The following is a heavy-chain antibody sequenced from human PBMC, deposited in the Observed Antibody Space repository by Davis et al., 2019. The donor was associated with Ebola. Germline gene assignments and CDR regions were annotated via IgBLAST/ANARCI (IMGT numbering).Heavy chain of an antibody. CDR1: GFSLSQPRMG. V-gene: IGHV2-26*01. D-gene: IGHD3-3*01. CDR3: ARMASFDFWSSFWPGYHYYSDMDV. J-gene: IGHJ6*03. Sequence: SGPTLVKPTETLTLTCTVSGFSLSQPRMGVSWIRQPPGKALEWLAHIFWNDEQSYRTSLKSRLTISKDTSKSQVVLTMTNMDPVDTATYYCARMASFDFWSSFWPGYHYYSDMDVWGRGTTVTVSS. CDR2: IFWNDEQ.